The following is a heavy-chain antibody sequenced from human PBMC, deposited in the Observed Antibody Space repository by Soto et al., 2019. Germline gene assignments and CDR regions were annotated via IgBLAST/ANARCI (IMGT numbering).Heavy chain of an antibody. Sequence: QVQLQESGPGLVKPSETLSLTCTVSGGSISSYYWSWIRQPPGKGLEWIGYIYYSGSTNYNPSLKSRVTISVDTSKNQFSLKLSSVTAADTAVYYCARFHAAEGFDYWGQGTLFTVSS. CDR1: GGSISSYY. V-gene: IGHV4-59*01. CDR3: ARFHAAEGFDY. J-gene: IGHJ4*02. D-gene: IGHD6-13*01. CDR2: IYYSGST.